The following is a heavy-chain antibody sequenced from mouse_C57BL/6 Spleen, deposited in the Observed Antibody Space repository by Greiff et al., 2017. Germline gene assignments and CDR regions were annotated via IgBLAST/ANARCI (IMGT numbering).Heavy chain of an antibody. J-gene: IGHJ2*01. D-gene: IGHD1-1*01. CDR2: ISAGGSYT. CDR1: GFTFSSYA. V-gene: IGHV5-4*01. CDR3: ARESRCYHYFDY. Sequence: VKLVESGGGFVKPGGSLKLSCAASGFTFSSYAMSWVRQTPEQRLEWVATISAGGSYTYYPDNVKGRFTITEDTAKNNHYLQMSHLKSEDTAVYYCARESRCYHYFDYWGQGTTLTVSS.